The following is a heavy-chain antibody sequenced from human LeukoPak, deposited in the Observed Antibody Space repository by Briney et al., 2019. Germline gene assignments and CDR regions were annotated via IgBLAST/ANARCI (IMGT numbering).Heavy chain of an antibody. CDR3: AITGTLAWFDP. Sequence: PSETLSLTCTVSGGSISSYYWAWIRQPPGKGLEWIGNIYYSGSTYYNPSLKSRVTISVDTSKNQFSLKLSSVTAADTAVYYCAITGTLAWFDPWGQGTLVTVSS. V-gene: IGHV4-39*01. CDR1: GGSISSYY. J-gene: IGHJ5*02. CDR2: IYYSGST. D-gene: IGHD1-7*01.